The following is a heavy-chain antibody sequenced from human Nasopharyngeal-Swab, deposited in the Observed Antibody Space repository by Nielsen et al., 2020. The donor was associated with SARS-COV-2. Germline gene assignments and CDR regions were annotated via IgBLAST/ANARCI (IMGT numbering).Heavy chain of an antibody. D-gene: IGHD6-19*01. CDR1: GGSISSGSYY. Sequence: SETLPLTCTVSGGSISSGSYYWSWIRQPAGKGLEWIGRIYTSGSTNYNPSLKSRVTISVDTSKNQISLKLSSVTAADTAVYYCARAPAQGSGWYYFDYWGQGTLVTVSS. V-gene: IGHV4-61*02. CDR3: ARAPAQGSGWYYFDY. J-gene: IGHJ4*02. CDR2: IYTSGST.